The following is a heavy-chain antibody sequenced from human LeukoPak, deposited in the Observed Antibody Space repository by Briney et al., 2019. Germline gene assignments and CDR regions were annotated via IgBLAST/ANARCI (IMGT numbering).Heavy chain of an antibody. CDR3: ARYYYDSSGYIDY. J-gene: IGHJ4*02. CDR2: IYYSGST. D-gene: IGHD3-22*01. CDR1: GGSFSGYY. V-gene: IGHV4-59*12. Sequence: SETLSLTCAVYGGSFSGYYWSWIRQPPGKGLEWIGYIYYSGSTNYNPSLKSRVTISVDTSKNQFSLKLSSVTAADTAVYYCARYYYDSSGYIDYWGQGTLVTVSS.